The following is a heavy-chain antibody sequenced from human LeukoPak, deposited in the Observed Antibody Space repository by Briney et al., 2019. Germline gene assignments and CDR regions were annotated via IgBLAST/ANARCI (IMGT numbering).Heavy chain of an antibody. D-gene: IGHD6-19*01. V-gene: IGHV4-39*07. CDR2: IYYSGST. Sequence: SEALSLTCTVSGGSISSSSYYWGWIRQPPGKGLEWIGSIYYSGSTYYNPSLKSRITISVDTSKNQFSLKLSSVTAADTAVYYCARASSSGSTHDYWGQGTLVTVSS. J-gene: IGHJ4*02. CDR1: GGSISSSSYY. CDR3: ARASSSGSTHDY.